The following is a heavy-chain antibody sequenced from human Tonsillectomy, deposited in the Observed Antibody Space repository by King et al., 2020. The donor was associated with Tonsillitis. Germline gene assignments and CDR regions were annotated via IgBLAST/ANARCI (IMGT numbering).Heavy chain of an antibody. V-gene: IGHV4-39*01. CDR3: AGTTAVAGTGVDY. D-gene: IGHD6-19*01. CDR2: IYYSGST. Sequence: QLQESGPGLVKPSETLSLTCTVSGGSISSSRYYWGWIRQPPGKGLEWIGIIYYSGSTYYNPSLKSRVTISVDTSKNQFSLKLNSVTAADTAVYYCAGTTAVAGTGVDYWGRGTLVTVSS. J-gene: IGHJ4*02. CDR1: GGSISSSRYY.